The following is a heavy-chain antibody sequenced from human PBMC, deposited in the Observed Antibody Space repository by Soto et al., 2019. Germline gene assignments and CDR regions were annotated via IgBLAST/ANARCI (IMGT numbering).Heavy chain of an antibody. CDR2: IYYTGTT. Sequence: SETLSLTCTVSGGSIRSGGYYWSWIRQHPGKGLEWIGYIYYTGTTNYYPSLKSRVTMSVDTSKNQFSLKLSSVTAADTAVYYCARLGGYYQALESWGPGTLVTLSS. CDR3: ARLGGYYQALES. CDR1: GGSIRSGGYY. V-gene: IGHV4-61*08. D-gene: IGHD3-22*01. J-gene: IGHJ4*02.